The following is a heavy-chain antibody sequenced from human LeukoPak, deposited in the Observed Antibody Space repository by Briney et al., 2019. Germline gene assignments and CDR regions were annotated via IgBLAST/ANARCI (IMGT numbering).Heavy chain of an antibody. CDR3: ARTSYHYNSGDYGWYFDY. Sequence: PSETLSLTCTVSGGSISSQYWSLIRQPPGKGLEWIGYIHYSGITKYSPSLKSRVTISVDTSKNQFSLRLTSVTAADTAVYYCARTSYHYNSGDYGWYFDYWGQGTLVTVSA. CDR2: IHYSGIT. V-gene: IGHV4-59*11. D-gene: IGHD3-10*01. J-gene: IGHJ4*02. CDR1: GGSISSQY.